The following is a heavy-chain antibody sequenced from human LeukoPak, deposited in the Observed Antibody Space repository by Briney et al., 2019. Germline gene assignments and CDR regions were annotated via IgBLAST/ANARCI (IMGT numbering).Heavy chain of an antibody. D-gene: IGHD3-16*01. Sequence: GGSLRLSCAASGFTFSNYSMNWVRQAPGKGLEWVSYISSRSSNIYYADSVKGRFTISRDNAKNSLYLQMNSLRDEDTAVYYCARIPGGYHYAMDVWGQGTTVTVSS. J-gene: IGHJ6*02. CDR2: ISSRSSNI. CDR3: ARIPGGYHYAMDV. V-gene: IGHV3-48*02. CDR1: GFTFSNYS.